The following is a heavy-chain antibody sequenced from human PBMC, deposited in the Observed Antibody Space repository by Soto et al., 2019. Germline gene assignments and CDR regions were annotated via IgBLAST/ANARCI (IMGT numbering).Heavy chain of an antibody. Sequence: PGGSLRLSCTASGFTFGDYAMSWVRHAPGKGLEWVGFIRSKAYGGTTEYAASVKGRFTISRDDSKSIAYLQMNSLKTEDTAVYYCTRAHRSMVGSPAWGQGTLVTVSS. CDR3: TRAHRSMVGSPA. CDR2: IRSKAYGGTT. D-gene: IGHD1-26*01. V-gene: IGHV3-49*04. CDR1: GFTFGDYA. J-gene: IGHJ4*02.